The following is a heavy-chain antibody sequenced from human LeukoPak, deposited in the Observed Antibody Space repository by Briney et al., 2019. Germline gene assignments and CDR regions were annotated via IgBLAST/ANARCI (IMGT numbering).Heavy chain of an antibody. CDR1: GYTLTELS. CDR3: ARAFNYYDSSGYRY. Sequence: ASVKVSCKVSGYTLTELSMHWVRQAPGQGLEWMGWISAYNGNTNYAQKLQGRVTMTTDTSTSTAYVELRSLRSDDTAVYYCARAFNYYDSSGYRYWGQGTLVTVSS. V-gene: IGHV1-18*01. D-gene: IGHD3-22*01. J-gene: IGHJ4*02. CDR2: ISAYNGNT.